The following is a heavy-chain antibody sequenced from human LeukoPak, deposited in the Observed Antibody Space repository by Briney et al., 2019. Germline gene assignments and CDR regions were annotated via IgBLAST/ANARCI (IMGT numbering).Heavy chain of an antibody. Sequence: GGSLRLSCAASGFTFSSYAMSWVRQAPGKGLEWVSAISGSGGSTYYADSAKGRFTISRDNSKNTLYLQMNSLRAEDTAVYYCAKDSSVPYDYIWGSYRYPDYWGQGTLVTVSS. V-gene: IGHV3-23*01. D-gene: IGHD3-16*02. J-gene: IGHJ4*02. CDR2: ISGSGGST. CDR1: GFTFSSYA. CDR3: AKDSSVPYDYIWGSYRYPDY.